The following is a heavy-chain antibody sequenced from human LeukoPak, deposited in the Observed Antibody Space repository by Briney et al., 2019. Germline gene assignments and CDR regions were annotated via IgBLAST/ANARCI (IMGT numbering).Heavy chain of an antibody. Sequence: GGSLRLSCAASGFTFDDYGMSWVRQAPGKGLEWVSGINWNGGSTGYADSVKGRFTISRDNAKNSLYLQMNSLRAEDTALHHCARDYSNYGGNYYYMDVWGKGTTVTVSS. J-gene: IGHJ6*03. CDR3: ARDYSNYGGNYYYMDV. CDR1: GFTFDDYG. D-gene: IGHD4-11*01. CDR2: INWNGGST. V-gene: IGHV3-20*01.